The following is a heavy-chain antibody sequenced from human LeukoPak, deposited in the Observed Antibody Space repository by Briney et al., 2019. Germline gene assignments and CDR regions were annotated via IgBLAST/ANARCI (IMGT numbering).Heavy chain of an antibody. Sequence: GGSLRLSCVASGFTFDRHWMSWVRQAPGKGLEWVANIKQDESEKYYVVSVRGRFTISRDNAKNSLYLQMNSLRAEDTAVYYCAREWVYRAAASSCDYWGQGTLVTVSS. V-gene: IGHV3-7*01. D-gene: IGHD6-13*01. CDR2: IKQDESEK. J-gene: IGHJ4*02. CDR1: GFTFDRHW. CDR3: AREWVYRAAASSCDY.